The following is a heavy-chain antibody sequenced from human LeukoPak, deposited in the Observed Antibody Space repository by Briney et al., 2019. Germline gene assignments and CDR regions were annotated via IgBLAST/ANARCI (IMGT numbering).Heavy chain of an antibody. V-gene: IGHV3-48*04. CDR2: ISSSSSSI. CDR3: AKDPYRRAYCSSTSCHGSWYFDL. Sequence: GGSLRLSCVASGFTFSISSMSWVRQAPGKGLEWVSYISSSSSSIYDADSVRGRFTISRDNAKNSLYLQMNSLRAEDTAVYYCAKDPYRRAYCSSTSCHGSWYFDLWGRGTLVTVSS. D-gene: IGHD2-2*01. J-gene: IGHJ2*01. CDR1: GFTFSISS.